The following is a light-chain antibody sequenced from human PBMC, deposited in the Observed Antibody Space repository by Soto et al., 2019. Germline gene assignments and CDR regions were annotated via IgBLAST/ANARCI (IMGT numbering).Light chain of an antibody. CDR2: DVS. J-gene: IGLJ1*01. CDR1: NSDVGGYNY. CDR3: SSYTTSSLNV. V-gene: IGLV2-14*01. Sequence: QSALTQPASVSGSPGQSITISCCGTNSDVGGYNYVSWYQQHPGKAPKLMIYDVSYRPSGISNRFSGSKSDNTASLTISGLQAEDEADYYCSSYTTSSLNVFGTGTKVTVL.